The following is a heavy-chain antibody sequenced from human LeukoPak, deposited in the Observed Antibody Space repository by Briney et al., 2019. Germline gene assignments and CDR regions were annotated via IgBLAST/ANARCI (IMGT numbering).Heavy chain of an antibody. D-gene: IGHD2-15*01. J-gene: IGHJ4*02. CDR2: INNDGGDT. CDR3: TRLAPGSSRDY. V-gene: IGHV3-7*01. CDR1: GFIFSNYA. Sequence: GGSLRLSCAASGFIFSNYAMIWVRQSPGKGLEWVATINNDGGDTLYADSVKGRLTISRDDAKNSLFLQFHSLRVDDTAVYYCTRLAPGSSRDYWGQGTLVTVSS.